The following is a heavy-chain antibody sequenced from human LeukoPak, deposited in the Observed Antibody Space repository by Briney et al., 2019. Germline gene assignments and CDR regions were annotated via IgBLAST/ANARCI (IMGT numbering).Heavy chain of an antibody. CDR1: GFSFSSYT. CDR3: AKDLGYCSSFSCPFDY. CDR2: ISGSGGST. V-gene: IGHV3-23*01. D-gene: IGHD2-2*01. Sequence: GGSLRLSCAVSGFSFSSYTMSWVRQAPGKGLEWVSAISGSGGSTYYADCVKGRFTISRDNSKNALFLQMNSLRAEDTAVYYCAKDLGYCSSFSCPFDYWGQGTLVTVSS. J-gene: IGHJ4*02.